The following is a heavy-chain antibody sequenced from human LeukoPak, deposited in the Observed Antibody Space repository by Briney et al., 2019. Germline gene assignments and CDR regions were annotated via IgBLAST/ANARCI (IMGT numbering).Heavy chain of an antibody. Sequence: PGGSLRLSCAASGFTVGHNYMNWVRQAPGKGLEGVSVIYSDGSTYYADSVKGRFTISRDNSMNTLYLQMNSLRAEDTAVYYCARRPGGYDWRAFDFWGQGILVTVSS. D-gene: IGHD5-12*01. CDR1: GFTVGHNY. CDR3: ARRPGGYDWRAFDF. V-gene: IGHV3-66*04. CDR2: IYSDGST. J-gene: IGHJ4*02.